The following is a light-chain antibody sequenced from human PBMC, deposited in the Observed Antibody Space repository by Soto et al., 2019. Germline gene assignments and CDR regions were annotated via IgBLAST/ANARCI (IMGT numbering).Light chain of an antibody. Sequence: EMVMTQSPATLSVSPGERATLSCRASQSVSSNLAWYQQKPGQAPRLLIYDASTRATGIPARFSGSGSGTDFTLTISGLQSEDFAVYYCQQYNNWPQTFGQGTKVDIK. CDR2: DAS. CDR3: QQYNNWPQT. CDR1: QSVSSN. V-gene: IGKV3-15*01. J-gene: IGKJ1*01.